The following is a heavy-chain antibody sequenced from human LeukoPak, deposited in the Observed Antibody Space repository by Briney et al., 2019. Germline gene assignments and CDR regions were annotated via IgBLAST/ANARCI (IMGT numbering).Heavy chain of an antibody. Sequence: SETLSLTCTVSGYSISSGYYWGWIRQPPGKGLEWIGSIYHSGSTYYNPSLKSRVTISVDTSKNQFSLKLSSVTAADTAVYYCARDLVGGFGAFDIWGQGTMVTVSS. CDR3: ARDLVGGFGAFDI. CDR2: IYHSGST. D-gene: IGHD3-10*01. V-gene: IGHV4-38-2*02. CDR1: GYSISSGYY. J-gene: IGHJ3*02.